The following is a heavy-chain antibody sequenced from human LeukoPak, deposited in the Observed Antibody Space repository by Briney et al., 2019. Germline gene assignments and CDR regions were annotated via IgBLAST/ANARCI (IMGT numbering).Heavy chain of an antibody. CDR1: GGSFSGYY. V-gene: IGHV4-34*01. J-gene: IGHJ4*02. CDR3: ASGYCSGGSCYRSNYFDY. CDR2: INHSGST. D-gene: IGHD2-15*01. Sequence: SETLSLTCAVSGGSFSGYYWSWIRQPPGKGLEWIGEINHSGSTNYNPSLKSRVTISVDTSKNQFSLKLSSVTAADTAVYYCASGYCSGGSCYRSNYFDYWGQGTLVTVSS.